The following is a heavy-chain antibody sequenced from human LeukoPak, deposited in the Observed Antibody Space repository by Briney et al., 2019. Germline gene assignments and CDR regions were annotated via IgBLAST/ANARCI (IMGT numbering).Heavy chain of an antibody. CDR1: GFTSSRHW. V-gene: IGHV3-7*01. CDR2: IKEDASEE. D-gene: IGHD6-25*01. CDR3: AIAAGWELGY. J-gene: IGHJ4*02. Sequence: PGGSLRLSCAVSGFTSSRHWMSWVRQTPEKGLEWEANIKEDASEENYVDSVKGRFTISRDNAKNSLYLQMNSLRAEDTAVYYCAIAAGWELGYWGQGTLVTVSS.